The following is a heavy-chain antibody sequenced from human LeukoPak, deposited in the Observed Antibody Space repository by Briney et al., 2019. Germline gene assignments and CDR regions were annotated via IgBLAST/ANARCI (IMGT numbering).Heavy chain of an antibody. CDR1: GFIFSDYP. CDR2: TRVSDNNL. Sequence: GGSLRLSCAASGFIFSDYPMSWIRQAPGKGLEWLSYTRVSDNNLYYADSVKGRFTISRDNAQTSLYLQMNSLRAEDTAVYYCTRRIMGTTGHAFDFWRKGTMVTVSS. V-gene: IGHV3-11*01. CDR3: TRRIMGTTGHAFDF. D-gene: IGHD2-8*01. J-gene: IGHJ3*01.